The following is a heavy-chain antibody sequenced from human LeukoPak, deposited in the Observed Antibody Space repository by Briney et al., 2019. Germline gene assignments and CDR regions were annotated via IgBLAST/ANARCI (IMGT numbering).Heavy chain of an antibody. CDR2: ISSSSSYI. D-gene: IGHD3-22*01. CDR3: ARGGRITMIVET. J-gene: IGHJ3*01. V-gene: IGHV3-21*01. Sequence: GGSLRLSCAASGFTFSSYSMNWVRQAPGKGLEWVSSISSSSSYIYCADSVKGRFTISRDNAKSSLYLQMNSLRAEDTAVYYCARGGRITMIVETWGQGTMVTVSS. CDR1: GFTFSSYS.